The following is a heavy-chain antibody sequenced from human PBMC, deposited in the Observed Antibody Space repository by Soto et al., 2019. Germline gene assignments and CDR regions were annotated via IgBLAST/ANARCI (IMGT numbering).Heavy chain of an antibody. CDR1: GGSISSGGYS. Sequence: SDTLSLTCAVSGGSISSGGYSWSWIRQPPGKGLEWIGYIYHSGSTYYNPSLKSRVTISVDRSKNQFSLKLSSVTAADTAVYYCDGLGDSSGYYPFDYWGQGTLVTVSS. J-gene: IGHJ4*02. CDR2: IYHSGST. V-gene: IGHV4-30-2*01. D-gene: IGHD3-22*01. CDR3: DGLGDSSGYYPFDY.